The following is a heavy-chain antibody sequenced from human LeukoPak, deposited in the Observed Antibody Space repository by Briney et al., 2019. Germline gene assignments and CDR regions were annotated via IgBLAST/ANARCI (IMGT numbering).Heavy chain of an antibody. V-gene: IGHV3-48*03. CDR2: ISISGSTI. CDR1: GFTSSSYE. CDR3: ARVAYSSTWGYFDY. D-gene: IGHD6-13*01. J-gene: IGHJ4*02. Sequence: PGGSLRLSCAASGFTSSSYEVNWVRQAPGKGLEWVSYISISGSTIYYADSVKGRFTISRDNAKNSLYLQMNSLRAEDTAVYYCARVAYSSTWGYFDYWGQGTLVTASS.